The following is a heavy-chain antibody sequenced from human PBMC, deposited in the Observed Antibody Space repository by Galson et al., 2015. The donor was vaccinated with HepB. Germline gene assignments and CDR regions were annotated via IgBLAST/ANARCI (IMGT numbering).Heavy chain of an antibody. V-gene: IGHV3-21*01. Sequence: LRLSCAASGFTFSSYSMNWVRQAPGKGLEWVSSISSSSSYIYYADSVKGRFTISRDNAKNSLYLQMNSLRAEDTAVYYCARRDRFLHLGGMDVWGQGTTVTVSS. J-gene: IGHJ6*02. CDR3: ARRDRFLHLGGMDV. D-gene: IGHD3-3*01. CDR1: GFTFSSYS. CDR2: ISSSSSYI.